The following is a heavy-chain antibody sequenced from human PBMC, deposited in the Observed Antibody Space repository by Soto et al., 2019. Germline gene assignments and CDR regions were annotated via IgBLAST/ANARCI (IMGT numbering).Heavy chain of an antibody. CDR1: GGSISGSNW. D-gene: IGHD3-22*01. CDR3: ARMAYYYDRSVDY. J-gene: IGHJ4*02. CDR2: IYHSGST. Sequence: PSETLSLTCAVPGGSISGSNWWSWGRQPPGRGLGWVGEIYHSGSTNYNPSLKRRVTTPVAKSKNQSSLTLSSVTAAATAVYYCARMAYYYDRSVDYWGQGTLVTVSS. V-gene: IGHV4-4*02.